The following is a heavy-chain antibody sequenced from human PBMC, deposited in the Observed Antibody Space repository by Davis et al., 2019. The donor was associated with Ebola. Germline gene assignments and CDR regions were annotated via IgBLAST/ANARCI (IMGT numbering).Heavy chain of an antibody. V-gene: IGHV3-11*01. CDR2: ISSGGNTI. CDR3: ARMLTPRYCTPDGCYVEVFEN. CDR1: GFTFSDYY. Sequence: PGGSLRLSCAASGFTFSDYYMSWIRQAPGKGLEWISYISSGGNTIYYADSVKGRFTVSRDNAKNSLYLQMNNLRAEVRAVYYCARMLTPRYCTPDGCYVEVFENWGQGTLVSVSS. J-gene: IGHJ4*02. D-gene: IGHD2-8*01.